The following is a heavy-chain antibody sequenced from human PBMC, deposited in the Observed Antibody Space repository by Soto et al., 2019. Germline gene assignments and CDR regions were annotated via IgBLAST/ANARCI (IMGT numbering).Heavy chain of an antibody. CDR2: IYYSGNT. CDR3: ARHFDEDYGDYLYDY. CDR1: GGSINSYY. J-gene: IGHJ4*02. D-gene: IGHD4-17*01. V-gene: IGHV4-59*08. Sequence: SETLSLTCTVSGGSINSYYWSWIRQPPGKGLEWIGYIYYSGNTKNNPSLKSRVTISMDTSKNQFSLKLRSVTAADTAVYYCARHFDEDYGDYLYDYWGQGTLVTVSS.